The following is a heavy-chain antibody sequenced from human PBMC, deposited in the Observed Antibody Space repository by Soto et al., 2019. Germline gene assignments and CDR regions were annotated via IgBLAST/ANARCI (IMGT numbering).Heavy chain of an antibody. CDR1: GGTFSSYA. Sequence: QVQLVQSGAEVKKPGSSVKVSCKASGGTFSSYAISWVRQAPGQGLEWMGGIIPIFGTANYAPKFQGGVTITAGESTSTAYMELSNLRSEDTAVYYCARPGTGTTGPNYYYGMDVWGQGTTVTVSS. CDR3: ARPGTGTTGPNYYYGMDV. CDR2: IIPIFGTA. D-gene: IGHD1-7*01. V-gene: IGHV1-69*01. J-gene: IGHJ6*02.